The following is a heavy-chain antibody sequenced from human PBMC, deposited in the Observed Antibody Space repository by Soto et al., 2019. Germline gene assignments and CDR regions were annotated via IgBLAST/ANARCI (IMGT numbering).Heavy chain of an antibody. CDR1: GFTFTSSA. CDR2: IVVGSGNT. Sequence: SVKVSCKASGFTFTSSAVQWVRQARGQRLEWIGWIVVGSGNTNYAQKFQERVTITRDMSTSTANMELSSLRSEDTAVYYCAAWDISCGHVVGGGSCLDYWGQGTLVTVSS. V-gene: IGHV1-58*01. CDR3: AAWDISCGHVVGGGSCLDY. D-gene: IGHD2-15*01. J-gene: IGHJ4*02.